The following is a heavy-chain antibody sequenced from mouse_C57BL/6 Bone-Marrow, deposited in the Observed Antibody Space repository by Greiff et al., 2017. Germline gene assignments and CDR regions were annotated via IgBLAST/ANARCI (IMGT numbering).Heavy chain of an antibody. Sequence: QVQLQQSGAELARPGASVKLSCKASGYTFTSYGISWVKQRTGQGLEWIGEIYPRSGNTYYNEKFKGKATLTADKSSSTAYMELSSRTSEDSAVYFCARSEGYYYGSSYQFAYWGQGTLVTVSA. J-gene: IGHJ3*01. D-gene: IGHD1-1*01. CDR2: IYPRSGNT. V-gene: IGHV1-81*01. CDR3: ARSEGYYYGSSYQFAY. CDR1: GYTFTSYG.